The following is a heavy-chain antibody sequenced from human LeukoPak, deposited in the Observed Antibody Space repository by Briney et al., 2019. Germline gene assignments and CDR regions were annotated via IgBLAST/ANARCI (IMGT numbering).Heavy chain of an antibody. D-gene: IGHD1-26*01. CDR1: GYTFTSYG. CDR3: ARVESPRIVGATLDY. J-gene: IGHJ4*02. Sequence: ASVKVSCKASGYTFTSYGISWVRQAPGQGLEWMGWISAYNGNTNYAQKLQGRVTMTTDTTTSTAYMELRSLRSDDTAVCYCARVESPRIVGATLDYWGQGTLVTVSS. V-gene: IGHV1-18*01. CDR2: ISAYNGNT.